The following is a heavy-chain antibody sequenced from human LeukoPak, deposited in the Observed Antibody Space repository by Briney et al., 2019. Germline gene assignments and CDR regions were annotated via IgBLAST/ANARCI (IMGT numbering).Heavy chain of an antibody. V-gene: IGHV7-4-1*02. CDR3: ARADYDYVWGSYYYMDV. J-gene: IGHJ6*03. Sequence: ASVKVSCKASGYTFTGYYMHWVRQAPGQGLEWMGWINTNTGNPTYAQGFTGRFVFSLDTSVSTAYLQISSLKAEDTAVYYCARADYDYVWGSYYYMDVWGKGTTVTVSS. D-gene: IGHD3-16*01. CDR2: INTNTGNP. CDR1: GYTFTGYY.